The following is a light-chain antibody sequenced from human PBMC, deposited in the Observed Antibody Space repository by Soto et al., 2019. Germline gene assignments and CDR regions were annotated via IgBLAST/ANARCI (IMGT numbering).Light chain of an antibody. V-gene: IGKV3-20*01. CDR2: VAS. J-gene: IGKJ2*02. Sequence: EIVLTQSPGTLSLSPGERATLSCRASQSVSSSSLAWYQQKPGQAPRLLIYVASSRATGIPDRFSGSGSGTDFPLTISSLEHEDFEVYYSQQYCAFGQGTKLEIK. CDR3: QQYCA. CDR1: QSVSSSS.